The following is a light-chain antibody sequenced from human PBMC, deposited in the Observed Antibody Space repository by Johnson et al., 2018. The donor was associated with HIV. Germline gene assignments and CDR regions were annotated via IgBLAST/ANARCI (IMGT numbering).Light chain of an antibody. J-gene: IGLJ1*01. Sequence: HSVLTQPPSVSAAPGQKVTISCSGSSSNIGNNYVSWYQQLPGTAPKLLIYENNKRPSGITDRFSGSKSGTSATLGITGLQTGDEADYYCGTWDSSLSAGGYVFGTGTKVTVL. CDR2: ENN. V-gene: IGLV1-51*02. CDR3: GTWDSSLSAGGYV. CDR1: SSNIGNNY.